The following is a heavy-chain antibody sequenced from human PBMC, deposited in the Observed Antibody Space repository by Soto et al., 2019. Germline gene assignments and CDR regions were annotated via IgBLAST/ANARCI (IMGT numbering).Heavy chain of an antibody. CDR1: GGSISSGGYY. CDR2: IYYSGST. CDR3: ARASTTVTTNWFDP. Sequence: PSETLSLTCTVSGGSISSGGYYWSWIRQPPGKGLEWIGYIYYSGSTYYNPSLKSRVTISVDTSKNQFSLKLSSVTAADTAVYYCARASTTVTTNWFDPWGQGTLVTAPQ. J-gene: IGHJ5*02. D-gene: IGHD4-17*01. V-gene: IGHV4-30-4*01.